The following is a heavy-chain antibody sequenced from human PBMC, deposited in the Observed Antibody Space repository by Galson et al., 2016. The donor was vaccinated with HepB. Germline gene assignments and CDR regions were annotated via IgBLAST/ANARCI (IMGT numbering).Heavy chain of an antibody. V-gene: IGHV5-51*01. Sequence: QSGAEVKKPGESLKISCQSSGYIFTTYYIAWVRQMPGKGLEWMGIIYPGNSDVRYSPSFQGQVALSADKSVNTAYLEWNSLKPSDTAMYYCARQPHFDILTGFWFDPWGQGTLVTVSS. CDR1: GYIFTTYY. J-gene: IGHJ5*02. D-gene: IGHD3-9*01. CDR2: IYPGNSDV. CDR3: ARQPHFDILTGFWFDP.